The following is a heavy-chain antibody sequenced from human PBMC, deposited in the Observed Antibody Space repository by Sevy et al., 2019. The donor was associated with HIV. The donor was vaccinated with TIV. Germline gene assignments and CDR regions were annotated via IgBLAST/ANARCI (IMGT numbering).Heavy chain of an antibody. CDR1: GFTFSSHW. J-gene: IGHJ6*02. D-gene: IGHD3-3*01. V-gene: IGHV3-74*01. CDR3: ARGQLLQFLEWPSYGLDV. CDR2: INSHGTIT. Sequence: GGSLRLSCAVSGFTFSSHWMFWVRQAPGKGLVWVSHINSHGTITNYADSVKARFAVSRDNTKNTIYLQMNSLRAEDTAVYYCARGQLLQFLEWPSYGLDVWGQGTTVTVSS.